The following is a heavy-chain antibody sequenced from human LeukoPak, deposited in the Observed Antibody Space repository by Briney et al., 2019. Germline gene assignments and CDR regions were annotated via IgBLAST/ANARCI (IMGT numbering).Heavy chain of an antibody. Sequence: PSETLSLTCTVSGGSISSYYWSWIRQPPGKGPEWIGYIYYSGSTNYNPSLKSRVTISVDTSKNQFSLKLSSVTAADTAVYYCARLAIYDSSGYYYDYWGQGTLVTVSS. CDR3: ARLAIYDSSGYYYDY. D-gene: IGHD3-22*01. CDR2: IYYSGST. V-gene: IGHV4-59*08. J-gene: IGHJ4*02. CDR1: GGSISSYY.